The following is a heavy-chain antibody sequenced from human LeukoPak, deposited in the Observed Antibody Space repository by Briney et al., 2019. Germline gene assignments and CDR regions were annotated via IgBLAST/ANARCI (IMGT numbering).Heavy chain of an antibody. CDR2: ISGSGGST. CDR3: AKGDITIFGVVIIDAYYFDY. Sequence: GGSLRLSCAASGFTFSSYAMSWVRQAPGKGLEWVSAISGSGGSTYYADSVKGRFTISRDNSKNTLYLQMNSLRAEDTAVYYCAKGDITIFGVVIIDAYYFDYWGQGTLVTVSS. J-gene: IGHJ4*02. D-gene: IGHD3-3*01. CDR1: GFTFSSYA. V-gene: IGHV3-23*01.